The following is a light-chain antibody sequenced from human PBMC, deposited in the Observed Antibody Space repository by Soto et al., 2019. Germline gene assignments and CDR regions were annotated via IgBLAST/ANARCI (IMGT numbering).Light chain of an antibody. CDR3: AAWDDSLKGHV. CDR1: SSNIGRNT. CDR2: TND. V-gene: IGLV1-44*01. Sequence: QSVLTQPPSAKSTPGQRATISCSRSSSNIGRNTVHWYQQLPGTAPNVLIYTNDKRPSGVPDRFSGSKSGTSASLAISGLQSEDEADYYRAAWDDSLKGHVFGTGTKVTVL. J-gene: IGLJ1*01.